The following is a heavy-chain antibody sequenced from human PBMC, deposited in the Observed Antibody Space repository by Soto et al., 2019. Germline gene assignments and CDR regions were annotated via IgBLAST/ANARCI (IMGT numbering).Heavy chain of an antibody. CDR1: GGTFSSYA. V-gene: IGHV1-69*01. CDR3: ATPYGDYEAGYFDY. J-gene: IGHJ4*02. D-gene: IGHD4-17*01. Sequence: QVQLVQSGAEVKKPGSSVKVSCKASGGTFSSYAISWVRQAPGQGLEWMGGIIPIFGTANYAQKFQGRVTITADESTSTAYMELSRLRSEDTAVYYCATPYGDYEAGYFDYWGQGSLVTVSS. CDR2: IIPIFGTA.